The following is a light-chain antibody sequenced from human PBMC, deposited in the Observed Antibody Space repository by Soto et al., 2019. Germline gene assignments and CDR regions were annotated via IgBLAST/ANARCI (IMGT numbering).Light chain of an antibody. V-gene: IGLV4-69*01. CDR2: LNSDGSH. J-gene: IGLJ2*01. CDR1: SGHSSYA. CDR3: QTWGTDIVI. Sequence: QPVLTQSPSASASLGASVKLTCTLSSGHSSYAIAWHQQQPEKGPRYLMRLNSDGSHNKGDGIPDRFSGSSSGAERYLTISRLQSDDEADYYCQTWGTDIVIFGGGTKLTVL.